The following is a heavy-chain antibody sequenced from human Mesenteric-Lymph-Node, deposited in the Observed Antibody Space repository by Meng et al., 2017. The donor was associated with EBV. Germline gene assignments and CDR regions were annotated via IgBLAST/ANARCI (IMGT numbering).Heavy chain of an antibody. D-gene: IGHD4-17*01. V-gene: IGHV4-30-2*01. Sequence: QLQLQESGSGLVKPSQPLSPPCAGSGGSISNDGYSWSWIRQPPGKGLEWIGYIYHSGSTYSNPSLKSRVTISVDRSKNQFSLKLNSVTAADTAVYYCARASVYGDYDNWFDPWGQGTLVTVSS. CDR3: ARASVYGDYDNWFDP. CDR1: GGSISNDGYS. CDR2: IYHSGST. J-gene: IGHJ5*02.